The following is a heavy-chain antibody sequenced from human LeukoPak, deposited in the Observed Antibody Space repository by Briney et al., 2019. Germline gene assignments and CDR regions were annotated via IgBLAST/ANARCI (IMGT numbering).Heavy chain of an antibody. D-gene: IGHD3-16*01. Sequence: GGSLRLSCAASGFTFSSYAMSWVRQAPGKGLEWVANIKQDGSEKYYVDSVKGRFTISRDNAKNSLYLQMNSLRAEDTAVYYCARDQGGVGYWGQGTLVTVSS. V-gene: IGHV3-7*01. CDR3: ARDQGGVGY. J-gene: IGHJ4*02. CDR2: IKQDGSEK. CDR1: GFTFSSYA.